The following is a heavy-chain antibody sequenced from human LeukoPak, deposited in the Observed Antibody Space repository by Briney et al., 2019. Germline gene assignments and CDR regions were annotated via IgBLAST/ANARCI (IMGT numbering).Heavy chain of an antibody. Sequence: GGSLRLSCAASGFTFISYAMSWVRQAPGKGLEWVSAISGSGGSTYYADSVKDRFTISRHNSKNTLYLQMNSLRAEDTAVYYCAKDHSRRYDILTGYSDYWGQGTLVTVSS. D-gene: IGHD3-9*01. J-gene: IGHJ4*02. V-gene: IGHV3-23*01. CDR2: ISGSGGST. CDR1: GFTFISYA. CDR3: AKDHSRRYDILTGYSDY.